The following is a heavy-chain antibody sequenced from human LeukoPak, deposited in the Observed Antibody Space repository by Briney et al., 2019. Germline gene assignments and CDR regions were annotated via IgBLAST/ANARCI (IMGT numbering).Heavy chain of an antibody. CDR3: ARDPGIYGSGSYRAHYYYYGMDV. CDR2: ISSSGSNI. Sequence: GGSLRLSCAASGFPFSSYEMKWVRQAPGKGLEWVSYISSSGSNIYYADSVKGRFTISRDNANNSLYLQMNSLRAEDTAVYYCARDPGIYGSGSYRAHYYYYGMDVWGKGTTVTVSS. D-gene: IGHD3-10*01. CDR1: GFPFSSYE. J-gene: IGHJ6*04. V-gene: IGHV3-48*03.